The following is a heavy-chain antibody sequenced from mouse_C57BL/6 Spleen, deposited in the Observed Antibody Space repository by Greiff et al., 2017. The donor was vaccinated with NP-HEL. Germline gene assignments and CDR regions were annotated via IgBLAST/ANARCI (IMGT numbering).Heavy chain of an antibody. J-gene: IGHJ2*01. CDR1: GYTFTSYW. D-gene: IGHD1-1*01. CDR3: ARGVTTVVAHVDY. CDR2: IDPSDSYT. Sequence: QVQLQQPGAELVKPGASVKLSCKASGYTFTSYWMQWVKQRPGQGLEWIGEIDPSDSYTNYNQKFKGKATLTVDTSSSTAYMQLSSLTSEDSAVYYCARGVTTVVAHVDYWGQGTTLTVSS. V-gene: IGHV1-50*01.